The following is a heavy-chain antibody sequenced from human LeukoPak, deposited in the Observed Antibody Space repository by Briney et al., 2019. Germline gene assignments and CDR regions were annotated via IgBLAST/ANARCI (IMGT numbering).Heavy chain of an antibody. D-gene: IGHD1-1*01. V-gene: IGHV4-39*01. CDR3: ARVHNGMS. J-gene: IGHJ5*02. CDR2: IYYSGST. CDR1: GGSISSSSYY. Sequence: SETLSLTCTVSGGSISSSSYYWGWIRQPPGKGLEWIGSIYYSGSTYYNPSLKSRVTISVDTSKNQFSLKLSSVTAADTAVYYCARVHNGMSWGQGTLVTVSS.